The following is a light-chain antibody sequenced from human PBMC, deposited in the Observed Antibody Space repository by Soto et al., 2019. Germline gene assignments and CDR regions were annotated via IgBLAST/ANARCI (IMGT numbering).Light chain of an antibody. V-gene: IGLV2-14*01. Sequence: QSALTQPASVSGSPGQSITISCTGTSSDVGGYNYVSWYQQHPGKAPKLMIYEVSNRPSGVSNRFSGSKSGNTASLTISGLKAEHEAGYYCSSYTSSSTYVFRTGTKGNVL. CDR3: SSYTSSSTYV. J-gene: IGLJ1*01. CDR2: EVS. CDR1: SSDVGGYNY.